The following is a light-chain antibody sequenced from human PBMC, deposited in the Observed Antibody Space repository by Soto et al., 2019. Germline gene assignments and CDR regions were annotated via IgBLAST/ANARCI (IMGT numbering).Light chain of an antibody. V-gene: IGKV3-20*01. CDR2: SAS. Sequence: EIVLTQSPGTLSLSPGERATLSCRASQSVNNNYLAWYQQKPGQAPRLVIYSASSRATGIPERFSGGGSGTDFTLTISRLEPEDFAVYCCQQYGSFPYTFGQGTKLEIK. CDR3: QQYGSFPYT. J-gene: IGKJ2*01. CDR1: QSVNNNY.